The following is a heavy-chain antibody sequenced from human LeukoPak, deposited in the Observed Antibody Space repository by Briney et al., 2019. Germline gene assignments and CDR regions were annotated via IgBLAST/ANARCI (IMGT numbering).Heavy chain of an antibody. CDR2: ISGTSTST. V-gene: IGHV3-23*01. J-gene: IGHJ1*01. D-gene: IGHD6-19*01. Sequence: GGSLRLSCAASGLTFSNYAMSWVRQAPGKGLEWVSAISGTSTSTYYSDSVKGRFTISRDNSQNTLFLQMNSLEAGDTAVYYCAKEAEVAGTLYFQHWGQGTLVSVSS. CDR1: GLTFSNYA. CDR3: AKEAEVAGTLYFQH.